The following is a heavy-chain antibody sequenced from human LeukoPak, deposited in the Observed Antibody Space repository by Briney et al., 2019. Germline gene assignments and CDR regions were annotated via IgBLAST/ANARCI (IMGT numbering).Heavy chain of an antibody. Sequence: GGSLRLSCAASGFTFSSNAMSWVRQAPGKGLEWVSAISGSGGSTYYADSVKGRFSISRDNSKNTLYLQMNRLRVEDTAVYYCAKDGGDFVAFDIWGQGTMVTVSS. CDR2: ISGSGGST. CDR1: GFTFSSNA. CDR3: AKDGGDFVAFDI. J-gene: IGHJ3*02. V-gene: IGHV3-23*01. D-gene: IGHD3-16*02.